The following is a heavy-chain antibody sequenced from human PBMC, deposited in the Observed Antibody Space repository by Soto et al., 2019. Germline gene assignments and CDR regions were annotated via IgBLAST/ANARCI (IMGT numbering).Heavy chain of an antibody. V-gene: IGHV5-51*01. CDR2: IYPGDSDT. CDR1: GYSFTSYW. Sequence: PGESLKISGKVSGYSFTSYWIVWVRQMPGKGLECMGIIYPGDSDTRYSPSFQCQVTISADKSISTAYLQWSSLKASDTAMYYCARHIVDIVATIPYGMDVWGQGTTVTVSS. CDR3: ARHIVDIVATIPYGMDV. J-gene: IGHJ6*02. D-gene: IGHD5-12*01.